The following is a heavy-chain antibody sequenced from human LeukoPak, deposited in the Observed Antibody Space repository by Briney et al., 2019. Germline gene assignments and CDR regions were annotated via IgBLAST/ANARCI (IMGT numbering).Heavy chain of an antibody. J-gene: IGHJ6*03. CDR2: VYYAGNT. CDR3: ARLLPNTLPGLPYNYHYLDA. D-gene: IGHD2-15*01. CDR1: GGSMTNYY. V-gene: IGHV4-59*01. Sequence: PSETLYLTCTVSGGSMTNYYWSWIRQPPGKGLEWIGYVYYAGNTRYDPSLTSRVIISVDTSRNQFSLRLYSVTAADTAVYYCARLLPNTLPGLPYNYHYLDAWGKGTTVTVSS.